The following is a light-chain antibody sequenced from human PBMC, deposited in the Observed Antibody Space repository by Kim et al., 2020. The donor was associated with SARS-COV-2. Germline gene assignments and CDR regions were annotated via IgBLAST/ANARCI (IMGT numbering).Light chain of an antibody. Sequence: GQVYTVSCTGTSSEVGGYNYVYRYQHRPGDATKIIIYDLTKRAYGVSNRFSGATSGNTASLTISGLQADDEADYYCSSYASSKTWVFGGGTQLTVL. V-gene: IGLV2-14*03. CDR1: SSEVGGYNY. CDR3: SSYASSKTWV. J-gene: IGLJ3*02. CDR2: DLT.